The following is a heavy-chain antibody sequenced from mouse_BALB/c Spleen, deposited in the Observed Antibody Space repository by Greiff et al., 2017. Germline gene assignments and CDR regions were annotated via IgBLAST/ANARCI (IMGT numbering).Heavy chain of an antibody. CDR3: AREGGSSYLDY. CDR2: IDPANGNT. V-gene: IGHV14-3*02. Sequence: EVQLKESGAELVKPGASVKLSCTASGFNIKDTYMHWVKQRPEQGLEWIGRIDPANGNTKYDPKFQGKATITADTSSNTAYLQLSSLTSEDTAVYYCAREGGSSYLDYWGQGTTLTVSS. CDR1: GFNIKDTY. J-gene: IGHJ2*01. D-gene: IGHD1-1*01.